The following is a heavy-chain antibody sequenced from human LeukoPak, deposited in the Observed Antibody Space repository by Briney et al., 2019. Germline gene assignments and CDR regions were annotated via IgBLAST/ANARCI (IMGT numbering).Heavy chain of an antibody. CDR2: INHSGST. V-gene: IGHV4-34*01. CDR3: ASSSYDFWSGGFDP. Sequence: PSETLSLTCAVYGGSFSGYYWSWIRQPPGKGLEWIGEINHSGSTNYNPPLKSRVTISVDTSKNQFSLKLSSVTAADTAVYYCASSSYDFWSGGFDPWGQGTLVTVSS. J-gene: IGHJ5*02. CDR1: GGSFSGYY. D-gene: IGHD3-3*01.